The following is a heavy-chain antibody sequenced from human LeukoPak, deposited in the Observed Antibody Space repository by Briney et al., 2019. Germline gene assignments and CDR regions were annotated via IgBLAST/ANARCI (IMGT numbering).Heavy chain of an antibody. J-gene: IGHJ4*02. V-gene: IGHV3-11*01. CDR2: ISSSGSTI. CDR3: ARDKSVSEAGFDY. Sequence: GGSLRLSCAASGFTFSDYYMSWIRQAPGKGLEWISYISSSGSTIYYTDSVKGRFTISRDNAKSSLFLQMNSLRAEDTAVYYCARDKSVSEAGFDYWGQGTLDTVSS. CDR1: GFTFSDYY. D-gene: IGHD6-13*01.